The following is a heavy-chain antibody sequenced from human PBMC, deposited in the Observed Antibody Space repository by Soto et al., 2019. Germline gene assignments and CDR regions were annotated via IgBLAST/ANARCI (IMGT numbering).Heavy chain of an antibody. J-gene: IGHJ6*02. CDR2: IIPISGTA. CDR3: ARDPSSSWYGGYYYGMDV. V-gene: IGHV1-69*01. Sequence: QVQLVQSGAEVKKPGSSVKVSCKASGGTFSSYAISWVRQAPGQGLEWMGGIIPISGTANYAQKFQGRVTITADESTSTAYMELSSLRSEDTAVYYCARDPSSSWYGGYYYGMDVWGQGTTVTVSS. CDR1: GGTFSSYA. D-gene: IGHD6-13*01.